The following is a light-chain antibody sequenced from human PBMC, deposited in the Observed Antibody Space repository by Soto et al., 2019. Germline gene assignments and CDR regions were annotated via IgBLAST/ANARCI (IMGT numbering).Light chain of an antibody. V-gene: IGLV2-14*01. CDR3: FSYSTSRARI. CDR2: DVS. CDR1: RSDVGGYNY. J-gene: IGLJ2*01. Sequence: QSVLTQPASVSGSPGQSITISCTGTRSDVGGYNYVSWYKQKPGKAPKLVIYDVSHRPSGVSDRFFGSKSGNTASLIISGLQAEDEDDYYCFSYSTSRARIFGGGTKVTVL.